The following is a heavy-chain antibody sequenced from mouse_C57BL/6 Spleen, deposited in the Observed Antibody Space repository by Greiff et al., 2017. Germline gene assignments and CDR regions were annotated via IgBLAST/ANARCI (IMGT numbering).Heavy chain of an antibody. V-gene: IGHV1-15*01. J-gene: IGHJ4*01. CDR2: IDPETGGT. CDR1: GYTFTDYE. Sequence: QVQLQQSGAELVRPGASVTLSCKASGYTFTDYEMHWVKQTPVHGLEWIGAIDPETGGTAYNQKFKGKAILTADKSSSTAYMELRSLTSEDSAVYYCTRTGNYDYWTDYAMDYWGQGTSVTVSS. D-gene: IGHD2-4*01. CDR3: TRTGNYDYWTDYAMDY.